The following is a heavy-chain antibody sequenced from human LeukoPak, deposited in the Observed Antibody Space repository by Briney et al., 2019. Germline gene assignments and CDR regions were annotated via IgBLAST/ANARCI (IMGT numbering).Heavy chain of an antibody. CDR2: INAYNGNT. V-gene: IGHV1-18*01. CDR3: ARVPSGVTTVWFDP. CDR1: VYTFTSYG. J-gene: IGHJ5*02. D-gene: IGHD4-11*01. Sequence: GASVKVTCKASVYTFTSYGISWVRQAPGQGLEWMGWINAYNGNTNYAQKLQGRVTMTTDTSTSTAYMELRSLRSDDTAVYYCARVPSGVTTVWFDPWGQGTLVTVSS.